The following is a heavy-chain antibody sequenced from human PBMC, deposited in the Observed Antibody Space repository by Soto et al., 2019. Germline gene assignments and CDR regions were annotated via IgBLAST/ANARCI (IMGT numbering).Heavy chain of an antibody. J-gene: IGHJ4*02. CDR2: IKQDGSEK. CDR3: ARDRKNEDFWSGWALHDY. CDR1: GFTFSSYW. Sequence: EVQLVESGGGLVQPGGSLRLSCAASGFTFSSYWMSWVRQAPGKGLEWVANIKQDGSEKYYVDSVKGRFTISRDNAKNSLYLQMNSLRAEDTAVYYCARDRKNEDFWSGWALHDYWGQGTLVTVSS. D-gene: IGHD3-3*01. V-gene: IGHV3-7*01.